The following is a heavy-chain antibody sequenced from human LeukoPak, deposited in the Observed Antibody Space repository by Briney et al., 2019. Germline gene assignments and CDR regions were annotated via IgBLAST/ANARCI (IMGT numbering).Heavy chain of an antibody. CDR2: IYYSGST. D-gene: IGHD4-17*01. CDR3: ARGYGDYLRPFDY. J-gene: IGHJ4*02. V-gene: IGHV4-39*07. CDR1: GGSISSSSYY. Sequence: PSETLSLTCTVSGGSISSSSYYWGWIRQPPGKGLEWIGSIYYSGSTYYNPSLKSRVTISVDTSKNQFSLKLSSVTAADTAVYYCARGYGDYLRPFDYWGQGTLVTVSS.